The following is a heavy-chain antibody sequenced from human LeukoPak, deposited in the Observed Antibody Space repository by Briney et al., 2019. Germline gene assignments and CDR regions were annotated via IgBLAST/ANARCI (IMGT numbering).Heavy chain of an antibody. V-gene: IGHV4-61*08. CDR2: IYYSGST. J-gene: IGHJ4*02. Sequence: SETLFLTCTVSGVSVSSGDYYWSWIRQPPGRGLEWIGYIYYSGSTNYNPSLKSRVTISVDTSKYQFSLKLNSVTAADTAVYYCARGREDSYDSSGYYVFDYWGQGTLVTVSS. CDR3: ARGREDSYDSSGYYVFDY. CDR1: GVSVSSGDYY. D-gene: IGHD3-22*01.